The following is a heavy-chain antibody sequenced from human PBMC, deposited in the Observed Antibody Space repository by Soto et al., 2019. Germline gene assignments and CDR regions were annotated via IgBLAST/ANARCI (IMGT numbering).Heavy chain of an antibody. CDR1: GGSISSSSYY. J-gene: IGHJ4*02. V-gene: IGHV4-39*01. CDR3: ASRPYCSGGSCYGPDY. D-gene: IGHD2-15*01. Sequence: PSETLSLTCTVSGGSISSSSYYWGWIRQPPGKGLEWIGSIYYSGSTYYNPSLKSRVTISVDTSKNQFSLKLSTVTAADTAVYYCASRPYCSGGSCYGPDYWGQGTLVTVSS. CDR2: IYYSGST.